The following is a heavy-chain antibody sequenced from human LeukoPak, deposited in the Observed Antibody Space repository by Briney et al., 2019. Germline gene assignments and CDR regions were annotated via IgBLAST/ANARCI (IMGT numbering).Heavy chain of an antibody. CDR3: ARGEGYGAVAGTDAFDI. D-gene: IGHD6-19*01. CDR2: IYHSGST. Sequence: SGTLSLTCAVSGGSISSSNWWSWVRQPPGKGLEWIGEIYHSGSTNYNPSLKSRVTISVDKSKNQFSLKLSSVTAADTAVYYCARGEGYGAVAGTDAFDIWGQGTMVTVSS. CDR1: GGSISSSNW. J-gene: IGHJ3*02. V-gene: IGHV4-4*02.